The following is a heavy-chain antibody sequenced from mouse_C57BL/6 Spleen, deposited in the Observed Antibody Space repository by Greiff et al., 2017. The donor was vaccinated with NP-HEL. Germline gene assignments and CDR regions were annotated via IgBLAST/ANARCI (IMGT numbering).Heavy chain of an antibody. J-gene: IGHJ3*01. Sequence: QVQLQQPGAELVRPGSSVKLSCKASGYTFTSYWMAWVKQRPGQGLEWIGNLYPSDSETHYNQKFKDKATLTVDKSSSTAYMQLSSLTSEDSAVYYCARAGGNGFAYWGQGTLVTVSA. CDR2: LYPSDSET. CDR1: GYTFTSYW. D-gene: IGHD2-1*01. CDR3: ARAGGNGFAY. V-gene: IGHV1-61*01.